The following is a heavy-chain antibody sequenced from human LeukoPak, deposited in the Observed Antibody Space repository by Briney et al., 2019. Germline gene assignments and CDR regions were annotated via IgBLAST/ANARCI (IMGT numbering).Heavy chain of an antibody. Sequence: PGGSLRLSCAASGFTFSDYYMSWIRQAPGKGLEWVSYISSSGSTIYYADSVKGRFTNSRDNAKNSLYLQMNSLRAEDTAVYYCARHPRSGSYYTDWFDPWGQGTLVTVSS. CDR1: GFTFSDYY. CDR2: ISSSGSTI. V-gene: IGHV3-11*01. CDR3: ARHPRSGSYYTDWFDP. J-gene: IGHJ5*02. D-gene: IGHD3-10*01.